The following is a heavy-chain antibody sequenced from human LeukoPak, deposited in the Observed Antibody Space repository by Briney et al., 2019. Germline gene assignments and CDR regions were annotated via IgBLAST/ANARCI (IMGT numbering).Heavy chain of an antibody. CDR3: ARDGHGVPLDY. CDR1: GFTFSSYA. Sequence: GGSLRLSCAASGFTFSSYAMHWVRQAPGKGLEWVAVISYDGTEKYYGDSVKGRFTISRDNSKNTLYLQMNSLRAEDTALYYCARDGHGVPLDYWGQGTLVTVSP. D-gene: IGHD4-17*01. CDR2: ISYDGTEK. J-gene: IGHJ4*02. V-gene: IGHV3-30-3*01.